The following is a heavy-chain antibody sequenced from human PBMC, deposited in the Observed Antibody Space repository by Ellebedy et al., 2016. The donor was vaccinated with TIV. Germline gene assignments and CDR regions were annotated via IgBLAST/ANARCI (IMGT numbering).Heavy chain of an antibody. V-gene: IGHV4-61*08. D-gene: IGHD3-9*01. Sequence: SETLSLTCTVSGDSVSSEDYYWSWIRQFPGRGLEWLGYIYESGTTDYNPSLKSRVTMSIDASKNQFSLRLSSVTAADTAVYYCARVNLTGYKVYNWFDPWGQGTLVTVSS. CDR3: ARVNLTGYKVYNWFDP. CDR2: IYESGTT. J-gene: IGHJ5*02. CDR1: GDSVSSEDYY.